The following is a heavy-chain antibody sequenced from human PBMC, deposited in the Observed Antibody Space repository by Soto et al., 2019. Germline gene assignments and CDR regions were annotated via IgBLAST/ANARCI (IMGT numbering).Heavy chain of an antibody. V-gene: IGHV3-9*01. Sequence: SLRLSCAAYGFKFDTYAMHWVRQAPGKGLEWVSGISWNSNTIAYADSVKGRFTISRDNAKNSLYLQMNSLRAEDTAFYYCAKDTGPNWGQGTLVTVSS. CDR2: ISWNSNTI. CDR1: GFKFDTYA. J-gene: IGHJ4*02. CDR3: AKDTGPN.